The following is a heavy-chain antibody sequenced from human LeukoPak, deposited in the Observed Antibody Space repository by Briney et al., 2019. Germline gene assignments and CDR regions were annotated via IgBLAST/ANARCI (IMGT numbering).Heavy chain of an antibody. V-gene: IGHV4-59*08. D-gene: IGHD2-15*01. CDR2: IYYSGST. J-gene: IGHJ5*01. Sequence: SETLSLTCTVSGGSISSYYWRWIRQPPGKGLEWIGYIYYSGSTNYNPSPKSRVTISVDTSKNQFSLTLSSVTAADTAVYYCARHRSNPWFDSWGQGTLVTVSS. CDR3: ARHRSNPWFDS. CDR1: GGSISSYY.